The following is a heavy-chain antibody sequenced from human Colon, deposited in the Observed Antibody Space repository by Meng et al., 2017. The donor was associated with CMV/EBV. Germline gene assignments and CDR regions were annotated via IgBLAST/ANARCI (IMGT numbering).Heavy chain of an antibody. Sequence: GESLKISCAASGFTFSTYGMNWVRQAPGKGLEWVSSISSGSSFIYYPDSVRGRFTISRDDATNSLYLQMNSLRVEDTAVYYCTRDRLEGDYSGPGYWGQGTLVTVSS. CDR3: TRDRLEGDYSGPGY. CDR1: GFTFSTYG. J-gene: IGHJ4*02. V-gene: IGHV3-21*01. D-gene: IGHD2-15*01. CDR2: ISSGSSFI.